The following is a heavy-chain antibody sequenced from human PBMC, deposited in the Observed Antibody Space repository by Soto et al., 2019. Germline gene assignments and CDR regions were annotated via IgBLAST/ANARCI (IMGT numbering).Heavy chain of an antibody. V-gene: IGHV3-30*18. CDR3: VKDGGTLPRVVHHPFEI. D-gene: IGHD3-3*01. CDR2: ISTDGTEK. CDR1: GFNFSSHG. J-gene: IGHJ3*02. Sequence: VGSLRLPCAVSGFNFSSHGLHWVRQAPGKGLEWVALISTDGTEKHYPGSVRGRFTISRDNSKNTLYLQMNSLRTEDTAVYYCVKDGGTLPRVVHHPFEIWAKG.